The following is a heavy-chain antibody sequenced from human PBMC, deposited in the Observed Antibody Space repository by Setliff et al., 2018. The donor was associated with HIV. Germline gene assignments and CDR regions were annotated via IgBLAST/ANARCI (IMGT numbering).Heavy chain of an antibody. D-gene: IGHD2-2*01. CDR1: GGSISTYY. CDR2: IYTSGST. V-gene: IGHV4-4*09. CDR3: ARLDCSSSSGFVDY. J-gene: IGHJ4*02. Sequence: SETLSLTCTVSGGSISTYYRTWIRQPPGKGLEWIGYIYTSGSTSYNPSLKSRLTISLDTSKNQFSLKLSSVTAADTAVYYCARLDCSSSSGFVDYWGQGTLVTVSS.